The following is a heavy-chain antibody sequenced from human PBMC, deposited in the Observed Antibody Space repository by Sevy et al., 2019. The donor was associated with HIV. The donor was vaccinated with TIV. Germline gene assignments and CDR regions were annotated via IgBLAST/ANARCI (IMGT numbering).Heavy chain of an antibody. CDR2: IYYSGST. V-gene: IGHV4-61*01. J-gene: IGHJ4*02. Sequence: SETLSLTCTVSGGSVSSGSYYWSWIRQPPGKGLEWIGYIYYSGSTNYNPSLKSRVTISVDTSKNQFSLKLSSVTAADTAVYYCARERDGYSNKGFDYWGQGTLATVSS. CDR3: ARERDGYSNKGFDY. D-gene: IGHD4-4*01. CDR1: GGSVSSGSYY.